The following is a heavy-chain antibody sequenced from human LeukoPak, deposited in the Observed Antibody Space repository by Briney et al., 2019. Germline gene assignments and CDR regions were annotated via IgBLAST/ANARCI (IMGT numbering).Heavy chain of an antibody. J-gene: IGHJ4*02. CDR3: TTGLDYYDSSGKVSDY. V-gene: IGHV3-15*01. CDR1: GFTFSSYA. D-gene: IGHD3-22*01. CDR2: IKSKTNGGTT. Sequence: PGGSLRLSCAASGFTFSSYAMHWVRQAPGKGLEWVGRIKSKTNGGTTDYAAPVKGRFTISRDDSRNTLYLQMNSLKTKDTAVYYCTTGLDYYDSSGKVSDYWGQGTLVTVSS.